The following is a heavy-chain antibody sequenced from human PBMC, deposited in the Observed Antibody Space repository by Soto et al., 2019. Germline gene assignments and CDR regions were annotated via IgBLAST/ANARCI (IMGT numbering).Heavy chain of an antibody. J-gene: IGHJ6*02. CDR3: AKDIGIVGATRPANYYYGMDV. Sequence: QVQLVESGGGVVQPGRSLRLSCAASGFTFSSYGMHWVRQAPGKGLEWVAVISYDGSNKYYADSVKGRFTISRDNSKNTLYLQMNSLRAEDTAVYYCAKDIGIVGATRPANYYYGMDVWGQGTTVTVSS. CDR1: GFTFSSYG. D-gene: IGHD1-26*01. V-gene: IGHV3-30*18. CDR2: ISYDGSNK.